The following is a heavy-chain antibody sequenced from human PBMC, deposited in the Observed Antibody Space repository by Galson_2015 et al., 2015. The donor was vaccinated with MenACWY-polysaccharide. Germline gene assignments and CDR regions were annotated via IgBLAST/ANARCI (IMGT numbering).Heavy chain of an antibody. V-gene: IGHV3-9*01. J-gene: IGHJ3*02. D-gene: IGHD1-26*01. CDR3: AKAQGGPRSYLTLTPDAFDI. CDR1: GFTFDDYA. Sequence: SLRLSCAASGFTFDDYAMHWVRHAPGKGLEWVSGISWNSGSIGYADSVKGRFTISRDNAKNSLYLQMNSLRAEDTALYYCAKAQGGPRSYLTLTPDAFDIWGQGAMVTVSS. CDR2: ISWNSGSI.